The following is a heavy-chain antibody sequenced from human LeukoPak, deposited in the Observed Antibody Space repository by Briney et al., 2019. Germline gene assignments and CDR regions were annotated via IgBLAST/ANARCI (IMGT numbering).Heavy chain of an antibody. V-gene: IGHV3-30-3*01. Sequence: GGSLRLSCAASGFTFSSYAMHWVRQAPGKGLEWVAVISYDGSNKYYADSVKGRFTISRDNSKNTLYLQMNSLRAEDTAVYYCARDWYYDSSGYYLDYWGQGTLVTVSS. CDR3: ARDWYYDSSGYYLDY. J-gene: IGHJ4*02. CDR1: GFTFSSYA. D-gene: IGHD3-22*01. CDR2: ISYDGSNK.